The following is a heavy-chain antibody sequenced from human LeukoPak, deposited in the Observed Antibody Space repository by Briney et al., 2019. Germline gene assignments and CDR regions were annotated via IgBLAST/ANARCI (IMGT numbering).Heavy chain of an antibody. CDR2: IIPIFGTA. V-gene: IGHV1-69*13. J-gene: IGHJ3*02. D-gene: IGHD5-24*01. CDR3: ARDFGDGYNYRHDAFDI. CDR1: GGTFSSYA. Sequence: PVKVSCKASGGTFSSYAISWVRQAPGQGLEWMGGIIPIFGTANYAQKFQGRVTITADESTSTAYMELSSLRSEDTAVYYCARDFGDGYNYRHDAFDIWGQGTMVTVSS.